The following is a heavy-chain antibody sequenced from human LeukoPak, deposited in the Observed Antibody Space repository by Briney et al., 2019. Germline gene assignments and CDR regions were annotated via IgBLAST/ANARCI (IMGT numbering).Heavy chain of an antibody. CDR3: AKDCEWFGKRKSYYYYGMDV. V-gene: IGHV3-30-3*01. CDR2: ISYDGSNK. D-gene: IGHD3-10*01. Sequence: GGSLRLSCAASGFTFSSYAMHWVRQAPGKGLEWVAVISYDGSNKYYADSVKGRFTISRDNSKNTLYLQMNSLRAEDTAVYYCAKDCEWFGKRKSYYYYGMDVWGQGTTVTVSS. J-gene: IGHJ6*02. CDR1: GFTFSSYA.